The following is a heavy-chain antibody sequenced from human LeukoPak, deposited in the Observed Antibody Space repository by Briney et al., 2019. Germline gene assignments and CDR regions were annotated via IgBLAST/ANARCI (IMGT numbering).Heavy chain of an antibody. Sequence: PSETLSLTCTVSGGSIRSYYWSWIRQPAEKGLEWIGRIYISGSTNYNPSLKSRVTMSVDTSKNQFSLKLSSVPAADTAMYYCARAPEFSSGWLLDYWGQGTLVTVSS. CDR2: IYISGST. CDR1: GGSIRSYY. D-gene: IGHD6-19*01. J-gene: IGHJ4*02. CDR3: ARAPEFSSGWLLDY. V-gene: IGHV4-4*07.